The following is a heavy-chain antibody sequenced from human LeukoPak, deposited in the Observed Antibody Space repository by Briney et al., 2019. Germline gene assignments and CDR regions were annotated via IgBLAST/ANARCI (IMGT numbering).Heavy chain of an antibody. J-gene: IGHJ6*03. CDR2: ITSSGNTM. CDR3: ARWFVEVPPAIYRSGFHHYYYMDV. CDR1: GFTFSRFE. D-gene: IGHD2-2*01. V-gene: IGHV3-48*03. Sequence: GGSLRLSCAASGFTFSRFEMNWVRQAPGKGLEWISYITSSGNTMYYADSVKGRFTVSRDNAKNSLYLQLSSLRADDTAVYYCARWFVEVPPAIYRSGFHHYYYMDVWGKGTTVTVSS.